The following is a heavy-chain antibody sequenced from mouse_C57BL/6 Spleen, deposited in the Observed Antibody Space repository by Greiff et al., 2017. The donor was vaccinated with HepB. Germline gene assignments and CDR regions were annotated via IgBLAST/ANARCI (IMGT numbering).Heavy chain of an antibody. Sequence: QVQLQQPGTELVKPGASVKLSCKASGYTFTSYWMHWVKQRPGQGLEWIGNINPSNGGTNYNEKFKSKATLTVDKSSSTAYMQLSSLTSEDSAVYYCAREGRLYYGNYGIDYWGQGTTLTVSS. CDR2: INPSNGGT. V-gene: IGHV1-53*01. CDR1: GYTFTSYW. D-gene: IGHD2-1*01. CDR3: AREGRLYYGNYGIDY. J-gene: IGHJ2*01.